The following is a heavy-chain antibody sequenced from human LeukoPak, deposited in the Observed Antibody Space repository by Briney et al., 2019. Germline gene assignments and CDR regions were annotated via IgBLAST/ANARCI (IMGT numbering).Heavy chain of an antibody. J-gene: IGHJ4*02. CDR2: ISGSGSST. CDR3: AKGVRWSGTYYFDY. D-gene: IGHD3-3*01. V-gene: IGHV3-23*01. Sequence: GGSLRLSCAASGFTFSSYAMSWVRQAPGKGLEWVSGISGSGSSTYYADSVKGRFTISRDDSKNMVYLQMNSLRAEDTAVYYCAKGVRWSGTYYFDYWGQGTLDTVSS. CDR1: GFTFSSYA.